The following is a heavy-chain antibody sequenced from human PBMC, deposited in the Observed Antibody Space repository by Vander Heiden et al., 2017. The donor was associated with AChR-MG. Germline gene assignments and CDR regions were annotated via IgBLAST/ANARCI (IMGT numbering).Heavy chain of an antibody. D-gene: IGHD2-21*02. CDR3: AKDSVAVTKGGFWFDP. J-gene: IGHJ5*02. CDR2: ISWNSGSI. V-gene: IGHV3-9*01. CDR1: GFTFDAYA. Sequence: EVQLVESGGGLVQPGRSLRFSCAPSGFTFDAYAMHWVRQAPGKGLEWVSGISWNSGSIGYADSVKGRFTISRDNAKNSLYLQMNSLRAEDTALYYCAKDSVAVTKGGFWFDPWGQGTLVTVSS.